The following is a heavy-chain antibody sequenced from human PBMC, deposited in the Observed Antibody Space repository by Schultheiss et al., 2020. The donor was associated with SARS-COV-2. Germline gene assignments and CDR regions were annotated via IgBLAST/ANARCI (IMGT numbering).Heavy chain of an antibody. V-gene: IGHV3-74*01. D-gene: IGHD1-26*01. CDR3: AKGHSGSYLYGMDV. CDR1: GFTFSSYW. Sequence: GGSLRLSCAASGFTFSSYWMHWVRQAPGKGLVWVSRINSDGSSTSYADSVKGRFTISRDNAKNTLFLQMNSLRAGDTAIYYCAKGHSGSYLYGMDVWGQGTMVTVSS. J-gene: IGHJ6*02. CDR2: INSDGSST.